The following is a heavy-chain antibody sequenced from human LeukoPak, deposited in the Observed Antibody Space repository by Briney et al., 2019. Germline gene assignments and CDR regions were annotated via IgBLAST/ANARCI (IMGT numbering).Heavy chain of an antibody. CDR1: GFTFSSYA. V-gene: IGHV4-39*07. J-gene: IGHJ4*02. D-gene: IGHD3-22*01. CDR2: IYYSGST. Sequence: GSLRLSCAASGFTFSSYAMSWVRQPPGKGLEWIGSIYYSGSTYYNPSLKSRVTISVDTSKNQFSLKLSSVTAADTAVYYCARDRYYYDSSGYYIFDYWGQGTLVTVSS. CDR3: ARDRYYYDSSGYYIFDY.